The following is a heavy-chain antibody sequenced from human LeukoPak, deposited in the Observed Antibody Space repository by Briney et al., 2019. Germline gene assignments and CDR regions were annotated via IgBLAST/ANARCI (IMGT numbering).Heavy chain of an antibody. CDR3: EKDWNSGSYDPLDY. V-gene: IGHV3-23*01. J-gene: IGHJ4*02. CDR2: ISGSGDRT. CDR1: GFTFSSYA. Sequence: PGGSLRLSCAASGFTFSSYAMSWVRQAPGKGLEWVSAISGSGDRTFYADSVKGRFTISRDNSKDTLYLQMNSLRAEDTAIYYCEKDWNSGSYDPLDYWGQGTLVTVSS. D-gene: IGHD3-10*01.